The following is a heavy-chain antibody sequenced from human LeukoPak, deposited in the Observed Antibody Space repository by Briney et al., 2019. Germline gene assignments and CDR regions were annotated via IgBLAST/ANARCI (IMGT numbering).Heavy chain of an antibody. V-gene: IGHV3-7*01. CDR3: ARGLHDFGDYGGTY. J-gene: IGHJ4*02. CDR1: GFTFSSYW. D-gene: IGHD4-17*01. CDR2: IKQDGSEI. Sequence: PGGSLRLSCAASGFTFSSYWMSWVRQAPGKGLEWVANIKQDGSEIYYVDSVRGRFTISRDNTKNSLYLRLSSLRAEDTAVYYCARGLHDFGDYGGTYWGQGTLVTVSS.